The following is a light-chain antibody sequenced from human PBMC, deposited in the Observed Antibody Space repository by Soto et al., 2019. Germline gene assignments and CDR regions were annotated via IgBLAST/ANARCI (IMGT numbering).Light chain of an antibody. J-gene: IGLJ1*01. CDR2: GDN. V-gene: IGLV1-40*01. CDR1: GSNIGAEYD. Sequence: QSVLTQPPSVSGAPGQRVAISFTGSGSNIGAEYDVHWYQQLPGTAPKRLIYGDNNRPSGVPDRFSGSKSGTSASLAITGLQPEDEADYYCQSYDSSLTTFVFGTGTKVTVL. CDR3: QSYDSSLTTFV.